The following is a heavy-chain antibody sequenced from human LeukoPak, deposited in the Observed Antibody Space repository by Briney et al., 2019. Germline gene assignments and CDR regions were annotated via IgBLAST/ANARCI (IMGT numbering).Heavy chain of an antibody. D-gene: IGHD6-19*01. J-gene: IGHJ4*02. CDR3: ARQVYSGGWYGPFDY. Sequence: SETLSLTCTVSGGSLSSSTYYLGWFRQPPGKGLEWIGSLSYRGDTYYNPSLRSRLTISVDTSESHFSLNLTSLAAADTAVYYCARQVYSGGWYGPFDYWGQGTLVTVSS. V-gene: IGHV4-39*01. CDR1: GGSLSSSTYY. CDR2: LSYRGDT.